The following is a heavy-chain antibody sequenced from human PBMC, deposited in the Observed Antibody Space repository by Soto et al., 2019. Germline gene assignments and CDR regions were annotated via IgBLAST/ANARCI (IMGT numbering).Heavy chain of an antibody. V-gene: IGHV4-30-2*01. CDR1: GGSISSGGYS. CDR3: ARGFYDSRGYSSPFDN. CDR2: MYHSGST. D-gene: IGHD3-22*01. Sequence: SETLSLTCAVSGGSISSGGYSWSWIRQPPGKGLEWIGYMYHSGSTNYNPSLKSRVTISVDTSKNQFSLKLSSVTAADTAVYYCARGFYDSRGYSSPFDNWGQGILVTVS. J-gene: IGHJ5*02.